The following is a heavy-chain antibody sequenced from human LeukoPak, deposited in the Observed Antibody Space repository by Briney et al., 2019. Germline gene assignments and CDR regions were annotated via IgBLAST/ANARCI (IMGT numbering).Heavy chain of an antibody. V-gene: IGHV3-15*01. J-gene: IGHJ6*03. CDR1: GFTFSNAW. CDR3: FRVRNGRFLESFYYMDV. Sequence: GGSLRLSCAASGFTFSNAWMSWVRQAPGKGLEWVGRIKSKTDGGTTDYAAPVKGRFTISRDDSKNTLYLQMNSLKTEDTAVYYCFRVRNGRFLESFYYMDVWGKGTTVTVSS. D-gene: IGHD3-3*01. CDR2: IKSKTDGGTT.